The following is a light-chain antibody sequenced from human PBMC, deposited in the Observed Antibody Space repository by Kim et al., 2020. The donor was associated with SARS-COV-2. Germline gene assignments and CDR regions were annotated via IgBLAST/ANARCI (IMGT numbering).Light chain of an antibody. Sequence: QSVLTQPASVSGSPGQSITISCTGTSSDVGSYNLVSWYQQHPGKAPKLMIYEGSKRPSGVSNRFSDSKSGNTASLTISGLQAEDEADYYCCSYAGSSTWVFGGGTQLTVL. V-gene: IGLV2-23*01. CDR2: EGS. J-gene: IGLJ3*02. CDR3: CSYAGSSTWV. CDR1: SSDVGSYNL.